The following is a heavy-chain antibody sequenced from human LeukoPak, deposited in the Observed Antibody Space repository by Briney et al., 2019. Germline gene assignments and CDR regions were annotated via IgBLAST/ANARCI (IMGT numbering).Heavy chain of an antibody. V-gene: IGHV3-21*01. CDR2: ISSSSSYI. CDR1: GFTFSSYS. D-gene: IGHD6-6*01. CDR3: ARQGVWGAFDI. J-gene: IGHJ3*02. Sequence: GGSLRLSCAAPGFTFSSYSMNWVRQAPGKGLEWVSSISSSSSYIYYADSVKGRFTVSRDNAKNSLYLQMNSLRAEDTAVYYCARQGVWGAFDIWGQGTMVTVSS.